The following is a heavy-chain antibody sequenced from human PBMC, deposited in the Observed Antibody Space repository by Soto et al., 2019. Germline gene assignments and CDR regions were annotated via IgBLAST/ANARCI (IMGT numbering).Heavy chain of an antibody. V-gene: IGHV4-31*03. Sequence: QVQLQESGPGLVKPSQTLSLTCSVSGGSINSGGYYWTWIRQYPGKGLEWIGNIFYSGSTSYNPSLKSRLTISIDTSKTHFSLRLTSVTAADTAVYYCAGNSVSKKIDFWGQGTLVTVSS. CDR1: GGSINSGGYY. CDR3: AGNSVSKKIDF. J-gene: IGHJ4*02. CDR2: IFYSGST. D-gene: IGHD1-26*01.